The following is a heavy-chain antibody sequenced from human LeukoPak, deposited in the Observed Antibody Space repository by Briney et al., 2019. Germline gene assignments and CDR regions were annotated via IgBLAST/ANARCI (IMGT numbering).Heavy chain of an antibody. Sequence: GGSLRLSCAASGFTFSDYPMHWVRQAPGKGLEYVSGITSNGGRTYYADSVTGRFTISRDNSNNTLYLQMGGLRVEDMAVYFCARDLPGDYWGQGTLVTVSS. CDR3: ARDLPGDY. CDR2: ITSNGGRT. J-gene: IGHJ4*02. CDR1: GFTFSDYP. V-gene: IGHV3-64*02.